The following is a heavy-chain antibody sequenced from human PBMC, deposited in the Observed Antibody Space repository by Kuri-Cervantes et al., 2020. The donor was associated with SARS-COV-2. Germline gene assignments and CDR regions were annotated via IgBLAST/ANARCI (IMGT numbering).Heavy chain of an antibody. CDR3: ARGLYCSSTSCYTYNYYGMDV. CDR2: IIPILAIA. V-gene: IGHV1-69*04. D-gene: IGHD2-2*02. CDR1: VGTFSNSA. Sequence: SVKVSCKASVGTFSNSAISWVRQAPGQGLEWMGRIIPILAIANYAQKLQGRVTITADKSTSTAYMEMSSLRSEDTAVYYCARGLYCSSTSCYTYNYYGMDVWGQGTTVTVSS. J-gene: IGHJ6*02.